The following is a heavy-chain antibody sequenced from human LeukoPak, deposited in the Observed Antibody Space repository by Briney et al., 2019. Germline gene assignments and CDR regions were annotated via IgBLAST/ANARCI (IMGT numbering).Heavy chain of an antibody. Sequence: ASVKVSCKASGGTFSSYAISWVRQAPGQGLEWMGRIIPILGIANYAQKFQGRVTITADKSTSTAYMELSSLRSEDTAVYYCARGASIAVAGTRGYFDYWGQGTLVTVSS. D-gene: IGHD6-19*01. CDR2: IIPILGIA. CDR1: GGTFSSYA. CDR3: ARGASIAVAGTRGYFDY. V-gene: IGHV1-69*04. J-gene: IGHJ4*02.